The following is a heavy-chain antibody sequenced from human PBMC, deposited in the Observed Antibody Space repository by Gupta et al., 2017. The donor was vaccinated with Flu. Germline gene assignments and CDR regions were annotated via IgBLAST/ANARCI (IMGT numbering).Heavy chain of an antibody. J-gene: IGHJ6*02. Sequence: QVQLQQWGAGLLKPSETLSLTCAVYGGSFSGYYWSWIRQPPGKGLEWIGEINHSGSTNYNPSLKSRVTISVDTSKNQFSLKLSSVTAADTAVYYCARGVSYYYYGMDVWGQGTTVTVSS. V-gene: IGHV4-34*01. D-gene: IGHD3-10*01. CDR2: INHSGST. CDR1: GGSFSGYY. CDR3: ARGVSYYYYGMDV.